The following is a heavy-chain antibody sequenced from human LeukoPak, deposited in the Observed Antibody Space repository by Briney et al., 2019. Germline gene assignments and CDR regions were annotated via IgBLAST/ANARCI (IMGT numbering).Heavy chain of an antibody. V-gene: IGHV3-23*01. CDR1: GFTFSSYA. J-gene: IGHJ4*02. D-gene: IGHD2-2*01. CDR2: ISGSGGST. Sequence: GGSLRLSCAASGFTFSSYAMSWVRQAPGKGLVWVSAISGSGGSTYYADSVKGRFTISRDNAKNSLYLQMNSLRAEDMALYYCAKAFCSSTSCQGHYWGQGTLVTVSS. CDR3: AKAFCSSTSCQGHY.